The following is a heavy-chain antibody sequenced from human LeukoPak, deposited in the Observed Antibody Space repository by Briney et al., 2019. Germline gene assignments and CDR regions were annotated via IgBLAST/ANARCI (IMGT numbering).Heavy chain of an antibody. CDR1: GGSLSTHH. D-gene: IGHD6-13*01. Sequence: SETLSLTCVVSGGSLSTHHWSWIRQSPGRGLEWIGYISDSGSTNYNPSLKSRVTISVDTSKNQFSLMLSSVTAADTAVYYCAREIAAAGTIDYWGQGTLVTVSS. CDR3: AREIAAAGTIDY. V-gene: IGHV4-59*11. J-gene: IGHJ4*02. CDR2: ISDSGST.